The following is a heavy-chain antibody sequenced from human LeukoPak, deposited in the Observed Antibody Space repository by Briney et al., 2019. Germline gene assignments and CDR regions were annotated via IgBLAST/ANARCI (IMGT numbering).Heavy chain of an antibody. CDR3: ARSGGAARFRSGAYYYYYYMDV. CDR2: INPSGGST. Sequence: ASVKVSCKASGYTFTSYYMHWVRQAPGQGLEWMGIINPSGGSTSYAQKFQGRVTMTRDTSTSTVYMELSSLRSEDTAVYYCARSGGAARFRSGAYYYYYYMDVWGKGTTVTVSS. D-gene: IGHD6-6*01. CDR1: GYTFTSYY. V-gene: IGHV1-46*01. J-gene: IGHJ6*03.